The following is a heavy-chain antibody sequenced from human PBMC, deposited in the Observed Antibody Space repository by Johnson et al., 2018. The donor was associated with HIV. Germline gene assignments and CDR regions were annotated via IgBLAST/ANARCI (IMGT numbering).Heavy chain of an antibody. Sequence: QVQLVESGGGVVQPGRSLRLSCAASGFTFSSYGMHWVRQAPGKGLEWVAVISYDGSNKYYADSVKGRFTISRDNAKNTLYLQMNSLRAEDTAVYYCARDRAGAATSGAGAFDIWGQGTMVTVSS. CDR1: GFTFSSYG. CDR3: ARDRAGAATSGAGAFDI. D-gene: IGHD1-26*01. V-gene: IGHV3-30*03. CDR2: ISYDGSNK. J-gene: IGHJ3*02.